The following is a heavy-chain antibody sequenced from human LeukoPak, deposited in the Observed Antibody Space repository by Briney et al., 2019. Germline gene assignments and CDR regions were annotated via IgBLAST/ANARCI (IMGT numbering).Heavy chain of an antibody. CDR2: IRHDGNQ. D-gene: IGHD5-24*01. CDR1: GSMFTGYG. J-gene: IGHJ4*02. V-gene: IGHV3-30*02. Sequence: GALRLSCAAPGSMFTGYGMHWVRRAPGKGLGGGAFIRHDGNQYHTDPVKGRFTISRDNSKSTVFLQMYSLGPDDTAVYYCGKGRERDYNCLDSWGQGTLVTVSS. CDR3: GKGRERDYNCLDS.